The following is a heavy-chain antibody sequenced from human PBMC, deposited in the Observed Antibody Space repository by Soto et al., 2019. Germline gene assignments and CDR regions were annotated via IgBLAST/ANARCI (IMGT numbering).Heavy chain of an antibody. V-gene: IGHV1-18*01. J-gene: IGHJ4*02. Sequence: QVHLVQSGAEVKKPGASVKVSCKASGYTFTSYGITWVRQAPGQGLEWMGWISAHNGNTDYAQKLQGRVIVTRDTCTRSAYMELRSLRFEDTAVSFCARGRYGDYWGQGALVTVSS. CDR3: ARGRYGDY. CDR2: ISAHNGNT. D-gene: IGHD1-1*01. CDR1: GYTFTSYG.